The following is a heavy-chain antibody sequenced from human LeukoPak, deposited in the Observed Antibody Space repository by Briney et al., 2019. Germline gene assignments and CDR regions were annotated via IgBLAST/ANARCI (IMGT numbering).Heavy chain of an antibody. J-gene: IGHJ5*02. CDR3: ASLRIAAAGTGWFDP. CDR1: GVSISSYY. V-gene: IGHV4-59*08. CDR2: IYYSGST. Sequence: SETLSLTCTVSGVSISSYYWSWIRQPPGKGLEWIGDIYYSGSTNYNPSLKSRVTISVDTSKTKFSLKLSSVTAADTAVYYCASLRIAAAGTGWFDPWGQGTLVTVSS. D-gene: IGHD6-13*01.